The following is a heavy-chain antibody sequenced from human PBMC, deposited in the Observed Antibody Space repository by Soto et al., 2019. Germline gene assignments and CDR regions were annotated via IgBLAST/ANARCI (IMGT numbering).Heavy chain of an antibody. CDR3: ARAGNCTSDTCFSGWLDP. J-gene: IGHJ5*02. CDR1: GYSFTNYS. D-gene: IGHD2-15*01. Sequence: QVQLVQSGAEVKKPGASVKVSCKASGYSFTNYSMHWVRQAPGQRLEWMGWINTDNGKTRDSQRFQDRVTLTRNTAANTAYMELSGLTLEDAAVPYCARAGNCTSDTCFSGWLDPWGQGTLVTVSS. CDR2: INTDNGKT. V-gene: IGHV1-3*04.